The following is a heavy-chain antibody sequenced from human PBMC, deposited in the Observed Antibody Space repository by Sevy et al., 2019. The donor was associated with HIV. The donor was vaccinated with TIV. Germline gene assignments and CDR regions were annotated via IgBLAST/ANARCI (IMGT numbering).Heavy chain of an antibody. Sequence: GESLKISCKGSGYSFTSHWIGWVRHMPGKGLEWMGIIYPDDSDTRYSPSFQGQVTFSANKSISTAYLQWGRLKASDTAMYYCATSRSGYFDRRGYYTYWRQGTLVTVSS. D-gene: IGHD3-22*01. CDR1: GYSFTSHW. J-gene: IGHJ4*02. V-gene: IGHV5-51*01. CDR2: IYPDDSDT. CDR3: ATSRSGYFDRRGYYTY.